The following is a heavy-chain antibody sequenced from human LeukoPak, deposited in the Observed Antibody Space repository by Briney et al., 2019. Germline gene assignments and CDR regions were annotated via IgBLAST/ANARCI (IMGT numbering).Heavy chain of an antibody. Sequence: GGSLRLSCAASGFTFSSYSMNWVRQAPGKGLEWVSYISSSSSTIYYADSVKGRFTISRDNAKSSLYLQVNSLRDEDTAVYYCARARREDVVVIATNTRRYYYYMDVWGKGTTVTVSS. CDR3: ARARREDVVVIATNTRRYYYYMDV. CDR2: ISSSSSTI. D-gene: IGHD2-21*01. V-gene: IGHV3-48*02. CDR1: GFTFSSYS. J-gene: IGHJ6*03.